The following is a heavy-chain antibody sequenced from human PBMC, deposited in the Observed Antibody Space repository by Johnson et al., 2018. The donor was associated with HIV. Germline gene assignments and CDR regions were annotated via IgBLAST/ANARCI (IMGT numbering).Heavy chain of an antibody. V-gene: IGHV3-13*01. J-gene: IGHJ3*02. CDR2: IGTAGET. D-gene: IGHD1-26*01. CDR3: ARGWGIVGAKSAFDI. CDR1: GFTFRSYD. Sequence: MLLVESGGGLVQPEGSLRLSCAASGFTFRSYDMHWVRQVTGKGLEWVSAIGTAGETNYPGSVKDRLTISRENAKNSLYLQMNSLRAGDTAVYYCARGWGIVGAKSAFDIWGQGTMVTVSS.